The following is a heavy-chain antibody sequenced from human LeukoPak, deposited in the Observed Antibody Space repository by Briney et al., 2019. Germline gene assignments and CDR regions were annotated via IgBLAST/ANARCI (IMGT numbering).Heavy chain of an antibody. J-gene: IGHJ4*02. CDR1: GXTXXSYX. Sequence: XXSXXXXGXTXXSYXMHWVRQAPGKGLEWVAVISYDGSNKYYADSVKGRFTISRDNSKNTLYLQMNSLRAEDTAVYYCARELSTGWGQGTLVTVSS. CDR2: ISYDGSNK. D-gene: IGHD4-17*01. CDR3: ARELSTG. V-gene: IGHV3-30-3*01.